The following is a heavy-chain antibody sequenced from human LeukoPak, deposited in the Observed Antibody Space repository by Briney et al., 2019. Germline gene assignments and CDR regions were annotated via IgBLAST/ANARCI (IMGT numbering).Heavy chain of an antibody. CDR1: GFTFSNYA. D-gene: IGHD3-3*01. CDR2: ISYDGSNK. V-gene: IGHV3-30*04. J-gene: IGHJ6*03. Sequence: GGSLRLSCAASGFTFSNYAMHWVRQAPGKGLEWVAVISYDGSNKYYADSVKGRFTISRDNAKNSLYLQMNSLRAEDTAVYYCARLRYHDFWSGYWKYYYYMDVWGKGTTVTVSS. CDR3: ARLRYHDFWSGYWKYYYYMDV.